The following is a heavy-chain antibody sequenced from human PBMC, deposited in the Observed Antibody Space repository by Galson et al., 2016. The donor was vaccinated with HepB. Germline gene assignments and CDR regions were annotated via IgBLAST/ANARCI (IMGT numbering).Heavy chain of an antibody. V-gene: IGHV3-7*01. D-gene: IGHD1-26*01. Sequence: LRLSCAASGFSFSNSWMSWVRQTPGKGLEWVANINQDGREMSYGDSVKGRFTISRDDAKKSLYLQMNSLRVEDTAVYYCADMGATDDYWGQRTLVTVSS. CDR3: ADMGATDDY. CDR2: INQDGREM. J-gene: IGHJ4*02. CDR1: GFSFSNSW.